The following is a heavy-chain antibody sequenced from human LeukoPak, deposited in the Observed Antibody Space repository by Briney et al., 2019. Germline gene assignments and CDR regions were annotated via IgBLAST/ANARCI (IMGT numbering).Heavy chain of an antibody. CDR3: ARAYYYDSSGYFGSGAFDI. CDR1: GGSISSYY. J-gene: IGHJ3*02. D-gene: IGHD3-22*01. Sequence: SETLSLTCTVSGGSISSYYWSWIRQPPGKGLEWIGYIYYSGSTNYNPSLKSRVTISVDTSKNQFSLKLSSVTAADTPVYYCARAYYYDSSGYFGSGAFDIWGQGTMVTVSS. V-gene: IGHV4-59*01. CDR2: IYYSGST.